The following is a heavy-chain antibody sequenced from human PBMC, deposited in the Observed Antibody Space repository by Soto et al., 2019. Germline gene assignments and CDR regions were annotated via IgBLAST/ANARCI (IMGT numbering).Heavy chain of an antibody. J-gene: IGHJ4*02. Sequence: PGGSLRLSCAASGFTFSGYGMHWVRQAPGKGLEWVAVIWYDGSNKYYADSVKGRFTISRDNSKNTLYLQMHSLTTEDTAAYFCARDLHLYGDSTGPFDYWGQGTLVTVSS. V-gene: IGHV3-33*01. CDR3: ARDLHLYGDSTGPFDY. CDR2: IWYDGSNK. CDR1: GFTFSGYG. D-gene: IGHD4-17*01.